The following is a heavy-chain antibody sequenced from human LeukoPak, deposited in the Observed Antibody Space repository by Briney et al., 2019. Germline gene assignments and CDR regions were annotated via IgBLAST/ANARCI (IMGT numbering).Heavy chain of an antibody. CDR1: GFTFGHYW. CDR3: ARGDGYYFGS. V-gene: IGHV3-7*03. Sequence: GGSLRLSCAASGFTFGHYWMNWVRLAPGKGLAWVANIREDGSDDTYVDSVKGRFTISRDNAKNSLFLQMNNLRAEDTAVYYCARGDGYYFGSWGQGTLVTGSS. J-gene: IGHJ4*02. CDR2: IREDGSDD.